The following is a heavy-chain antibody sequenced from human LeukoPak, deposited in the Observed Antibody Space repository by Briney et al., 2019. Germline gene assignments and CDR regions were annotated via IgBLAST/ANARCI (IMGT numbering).Heavy chain of an antibody. CDR3: SKKTTYNTAGTQGFDY. V-gene: IGHV3-23*01. CDR2: ISGSGGST. J-gene: IGHJ4*02. Sequence: PGGSLRLSCAASGFTFSNYAMSWVRQAPGKGLEWVSVISGSGGSTYYADSVKGRFTISRDNSKNTLYLQMNSLRAEDTAVYYCSKKTTYNTAGTQGFDYWGQGTLVTVSS. D-gene: IGHD6-13*01. CDR1: GFTFSNYA.